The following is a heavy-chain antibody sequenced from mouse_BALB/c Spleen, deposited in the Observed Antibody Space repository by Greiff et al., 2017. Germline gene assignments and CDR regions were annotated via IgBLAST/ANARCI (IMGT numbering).Heavy chain of an antibody. J-gene: IGHJ4*01. CDR3: ARPYYGSSSYAMDY. CDR2: ISSGGGST. Sequence: EVMLVESGGGLVKPGGSLKLSCAASGFAFSSYDMSWVRQTPEKRLEWVAYISSGGGSTYYPDTVKGRFTISRDNAKNTLYLQMSSLKSEDTAMYYCARPYYGSSSYAMDYWGQGTSVTVSS. CDR1: GFAFSSYD. D-gene: IGHD1-1*01. V-gene: IGHV5-12-1*01.